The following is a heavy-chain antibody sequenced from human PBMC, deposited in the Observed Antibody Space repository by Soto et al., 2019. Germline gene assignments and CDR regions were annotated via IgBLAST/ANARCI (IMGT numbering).Heavy chain of an antibody. V-gene: IGHV3-21*01. CDR2: IRGFSPYT. CDR1: GFTFRTYT. Sequence: EVQLVESGGGLVKPGGSLRLSCISSGFTFRTYTMNWVRQAPGKGLEWVSGIRGFSPYTFYAESVKGRFTISRDNAKNSLYLPMNSLRAEDTAVYYWARDRGYDAHDYYYNAMDVWGQGTTVTVSS. J-gene: IGHJ6*02. D-gene: IGHD3-10*01. CDR3: ARDRGYDAHDYYYNAMDV.